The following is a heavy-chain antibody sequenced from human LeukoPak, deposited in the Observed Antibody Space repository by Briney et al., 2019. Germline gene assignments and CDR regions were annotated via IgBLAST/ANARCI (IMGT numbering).Heavy chain of an antibody. D-gene: IGHD6-19*01. V-gene: IGHV3-30*04. CDR3: AKRDGGWSAEYIQD. J-gene: IGHJ1*01. CDR2: ISYDGSNK. CDR1: GFTFSSYA. Sequence: PGRSLRLSCAASGFTFSSYAMHWVRQAPGKGLEWVAVISYDGSNKYYADSVKGRFTISRDNSKNTLYLQMNSLRAEDTAVYYCAKRDGGWSAEYIQDWGQGTLVTVSS.